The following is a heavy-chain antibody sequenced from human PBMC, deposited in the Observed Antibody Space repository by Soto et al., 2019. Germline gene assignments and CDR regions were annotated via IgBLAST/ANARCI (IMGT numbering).Heavy chain of an antibody. Sequence: QLQLQESGGGLVKPSETLSLTCTVSSGSISSDSWWGWIRQPPGKGLEWIGSVYYSGSAYYNPSLKSRVTMSVDTSKKQFSLRLTSVTAADTAVYFCARHPSAVTVLVPPDHWGQGTLVTVSS. CDR2: VYYSGSA. D-gene: IGHD6-19*01. V-gene: IGHV4-39*01. CDR1: SGSISSDSW. CDR3: ARHPSAVTVLVPPDH. J-gene: IGHJ4*02.